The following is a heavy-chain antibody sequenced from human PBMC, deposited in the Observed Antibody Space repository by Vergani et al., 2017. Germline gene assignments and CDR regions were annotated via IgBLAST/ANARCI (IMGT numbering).Heavy chain of an antibody. Sequence: QVQLQESGPGLVKPSETLSLTCTVSGGSISSGGYYWSWIRQHPGKGLEWIGYIYYSGSTYYNPSLKSRVTISVDTSKNQFSLKLSSVTAADTAVYYCARGRDVSGDYFDYWGQGTLVTVSS. CDR1: GGSISSGGYY. V-gene: IGHV4-31*03. D-gene: IGHD5-24*01. CDR2: IYYSGST. J-gene: IGHJ4*02. CDR3: ARGRDVSGDYFDY.